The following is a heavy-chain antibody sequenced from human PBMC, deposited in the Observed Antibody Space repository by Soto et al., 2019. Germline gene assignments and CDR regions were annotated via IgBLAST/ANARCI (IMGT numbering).Heavy chain of an antibody. CDR1: GHTFTSYY. CDR2: INPSGGST. CDR3: ARDGFITIFGVVTPYYYYGMDV. J-gene: IGHJ6*02. V-gene: IGHV1-46*01. D-gene: IGHD3-3*01. Sequence: ASVKVSCKASGHTFTSYYMHWVRQAPGQGLEWMGIINPSGGSTSYAQKFQGRVTMTRDTSTSTVYMELSSLRSEDTAVYYCARDGFITIFGVVTPYYYYGMDVWGQGTTVTVSS.